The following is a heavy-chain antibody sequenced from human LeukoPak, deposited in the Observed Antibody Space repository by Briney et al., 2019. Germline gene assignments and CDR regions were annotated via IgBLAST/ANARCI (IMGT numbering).Heavy chain of an antibody. CDR2: IYSGGST. Sequence: HAGGSLRLSCAASGFTVSNNYMSWVRQAPGKGLEWVSVIYSGGSTDYADSVKGRSTISRDNSKNTLYLEMNSLRAEDTAVYYCAREGYCGGDCFLYWGQGTLVTVSS. CDR3: AREGYCGGDCFLY. CDR1: GFTVSNNY. D-gene: IGHD2-21*02. V-gene: IGHV3-66*01. J-gene: IGHJ4*02.